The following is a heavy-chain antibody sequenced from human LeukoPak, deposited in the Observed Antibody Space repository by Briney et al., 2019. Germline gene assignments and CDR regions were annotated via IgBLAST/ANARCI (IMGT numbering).Heavy chain of an antibody. V-gene: IGHV4-34*01. CDR3: ARDPLRSSFDL. D-gene: IGHD1-26*01. CDR1: GGSFSGYY. CDR2: INHSGST. Sequence: SETLSLTCAVYGGSFSGYYWSWIRQPPGKGLEWIGEINHSGSTNYNPSLKSRVTISVDTSKNQFSLRMTSAPAADTAVYVCARDPLRSSFDLWGQGILVSVSS. J-gene: IGHJ4*02.